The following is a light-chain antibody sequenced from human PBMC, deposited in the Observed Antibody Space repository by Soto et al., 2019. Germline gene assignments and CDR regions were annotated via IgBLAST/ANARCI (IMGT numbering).Light chain of an antibody. CDR3: QTWGTAIVV. V-gene: IGLV4-69*01. CDR1: SGHSNYA. J-gene: IGLJ2*01. Sequence: QLVLTQSPSASASLGASVKLTCTLSSGHSNYAIAWHQQQPEKGPRYLMKLDSDGSHSKGDGISDRFSGSSSGAERYLTISRLQSEDEADYYCQTWGTAIVVFGGGTKLTVL. CDR2: LDSDGSH.